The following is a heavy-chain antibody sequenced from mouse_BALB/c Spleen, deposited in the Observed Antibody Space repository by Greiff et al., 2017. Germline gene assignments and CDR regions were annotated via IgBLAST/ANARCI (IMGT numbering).Heavy chain of an antibody. CDR3: ARMDDYDMDAMDY. CDR2: IYPGSGNT. D-gene: IGHD2-4*01. Sequence: QVQLQQSGAELVRPGTSVKISCKASGYAFTNYWLGWVKQRPGHGLEWIGDIYPGSGNTYYNEKFKGKATLTADKSSSTAYMQLSSLTSEDSAVYFCARMDDYDMDAMDYWGQGTSVTVSS. CDR1: GYAFTNYW. V-gene: IGHV1-63*01. J-gene: IGHJ4*01.